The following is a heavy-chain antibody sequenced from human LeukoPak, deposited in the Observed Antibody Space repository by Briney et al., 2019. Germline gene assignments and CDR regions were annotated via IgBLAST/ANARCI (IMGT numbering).Heavy chain of an antibody. V-gene: IGHV4-34*01. D-gene: IGHD2-2*01. CDR1: GGSFSDYF. CDR3: ARDVVVVPAAIHYGMDV. Sequence: PSETLSLTWAVYGGSFSDYFWGWIRQPPGKGLEWIGEINHSGRTYYNPSLKSRVTISVDTSNNQFSLNLSSVTAADTAVYYCARDVVVVPAAIHYGMDVWGQGTTVTVSS. J-gene: IGHJ6*02. CDR2: INHSGRT.